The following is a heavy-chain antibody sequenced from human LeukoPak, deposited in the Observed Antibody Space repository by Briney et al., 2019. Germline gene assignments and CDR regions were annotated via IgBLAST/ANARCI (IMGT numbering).Heavy chain of an antibody. CDR2: ISAYNGNT. J-gene: IGHJ4*02. Sequence: AAVNVSFKSSGYTFTSYGISWVRQAPGQGLEGMGWISAYNGNTNYAQKLQGRVTMTTDTSTSTAYMEMRSLRSDDTAVYYCARTPRYSYGSYYFDYWDQGTLVTVSS. CDR1: GYTFTSYG. CDR3: ARTPRYSYGSYYFDY. V-gene: IGHV1-18*01. D-gene: IGHD5-18*01.